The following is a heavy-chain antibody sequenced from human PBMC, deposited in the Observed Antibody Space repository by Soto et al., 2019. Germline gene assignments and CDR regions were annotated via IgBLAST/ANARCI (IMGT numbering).Heavy chain of an antibody. CDR2: ISGSGGGT. CDR1: GFAFSSFA. V-gene: IGHV3-23*01. Sequence: EVQLLEAGGGLVQPGGSLRLSCAASGFAFSSFAMSWVRQAPGKGLDWVSCISGSGGGTYYADSVKGRFTISRDNSKDPLLLPISSLGAQYSAVYYCAKDASIDFVGAGSHAALAYSGQGSLLPVSS. CDR3: AKDASIDFVGAGSHAALAY. D-gene: IGHD3-10*01. J-gene: IGHJ4*02.